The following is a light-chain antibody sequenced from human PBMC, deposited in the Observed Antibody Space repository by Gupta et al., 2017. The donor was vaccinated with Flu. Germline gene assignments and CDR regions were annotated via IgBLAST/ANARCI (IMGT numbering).Light chain of an antibody. CDR2: EDN. CDR3: QAWDSGVLV. J-gene: IGLJ2*01. V-gene: IGLV3-1*01. Sequence: VIYEDNKRPSGIPGRFSGSNSHSSASLTITGAQAEDEADYYCQAWDSGVLVFGGGTRLTVL.